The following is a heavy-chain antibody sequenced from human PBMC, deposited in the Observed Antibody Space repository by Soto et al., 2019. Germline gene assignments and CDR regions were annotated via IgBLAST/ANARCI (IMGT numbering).Heavy chain of an antibody. CDR3: AKSPNFYCSSPNCYKYYFDH. CDR2: ISYDGSEK. J-gene: IGHJ4*02. D-gene: IGHD2-2*02. V-gene: IGHV3-30*18. CDR1: GFTFNTYG. Sequence: GGSLRLSCAASGFTFNTYGMHWVRQAPGKGLEWVAVISYDGSEKYYVDSVKGRFTISKDNSKNTLYLQMNSLRPEDTAVYYCAKSPNFYCSSPNCYKYYFDHWGQGTLVTV.